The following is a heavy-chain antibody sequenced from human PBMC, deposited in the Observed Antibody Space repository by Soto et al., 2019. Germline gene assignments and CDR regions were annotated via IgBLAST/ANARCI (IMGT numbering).Heavy chain of an antibody. V-gene: IGHV3-30*18. J-gene: IGHJ4*02. Sequence: QVQLVESGGGVVRPGRSLRLSCVASGFSFSDYGMHWVRQTPGKGLEWVAAISHHELRKYYADSVKGRFTISRDNSKKTVYLQLNSLRAEDTAVYYCAKDWVGGSNRYYFEYWGLGTLVNVSS. CDR3: AKDWVGGSNRYYFEY. CDR1: GFSFSDYG. D-gene: IGHD1-26*01. CDR2: ISHHELRK.